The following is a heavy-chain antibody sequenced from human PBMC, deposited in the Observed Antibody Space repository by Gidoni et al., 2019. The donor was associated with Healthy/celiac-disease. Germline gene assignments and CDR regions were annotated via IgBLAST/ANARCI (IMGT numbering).Heavy chain of an antibody. CDR3: ARVGARGYSYVPFDY. Sequence: QVQLVESGGGVVQPGRSLRLSCAASGFTFSRYAMHWVRQAPGKGLEWVAVISYDGSNKYYADSVKGRFTISRDNSKNTLYLQMNSLRAEDTAVYYCARVGARGYSYVPFDYWGQGTLVTVSS. V-gene: IGHV3-30*04. CDR2: ISYDGSNK. D-gene: IGHD5-18*01. J-gene: IGHJ4*02. CDR1: GFTFSRYA.